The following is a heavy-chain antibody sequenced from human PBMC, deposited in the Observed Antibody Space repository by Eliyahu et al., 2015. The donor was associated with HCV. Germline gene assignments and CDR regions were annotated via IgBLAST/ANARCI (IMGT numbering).Heavy chain of an antibody. Sequence: EVQLVESGGGLVQPGGSLRLSXXASGXXXSSNYXGWVRQAPGKGLGWGPVIYSGXSTYXADSVKGXFTISRDNSKNTLYLQMNSLRAEDTAVYYCARRRFMVRGALDYWGQGTLVTVSS. V-gene: IGHV3-66*01. CDR3: ARRRFMVRGALDY. CDR1: GXXXSSNY. CDR2: IYSGXST. J-gene: IGHJ4*02. D-gene: IGHD3-10*01.